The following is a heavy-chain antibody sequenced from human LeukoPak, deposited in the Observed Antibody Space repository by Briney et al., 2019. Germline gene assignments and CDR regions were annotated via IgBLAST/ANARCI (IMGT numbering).Heavy chain of an antibody. J-gene: IGHJ4*02. CDR3: ARGPLDSGYTYFDY. V-gene: IGHV4-59*02. CDR1: GGSVTTDY. D-gene: IGHD5-12*01. Sequence: SETLSLTCTVSGGSVTTDYWSWIRQPPGKGLEWIGYFSYRGSTNYNPSLKSRVTISVDTSKNQFSLKLSSVTAADTAVYYCARGPLDSGYTYFDYWGQGTLVSVAS. CDR2: FSYRGST.